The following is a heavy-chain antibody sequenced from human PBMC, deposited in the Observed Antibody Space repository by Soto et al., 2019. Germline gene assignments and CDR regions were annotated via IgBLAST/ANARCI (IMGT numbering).Heavy chain of an antibody. CDR3: ARRYYYDRSGYYYFDY. J-gene: IGHJ4*02. V-gene: IGHV4-31*03. CDR1: GGSISSGGYY. D-gene: IGHD3-22*01. CDR2: IYHSGST. Sequence: SETLSLTCTVSGGSISSGGYYWNWIRQHPGKGLEWIGYIYHSGSTYYNPSLKSRVTISMDTSKNQFSLELSSVTAADTAVYYCARRYYYDRSGYYYFDYWGQGTLVTVSS.